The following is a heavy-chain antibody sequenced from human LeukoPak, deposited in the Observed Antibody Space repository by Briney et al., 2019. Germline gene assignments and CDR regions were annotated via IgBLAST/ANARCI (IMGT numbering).Heavy chain of an antibody. J-gene: IGHJ2*01. V-gene: IGHV4-30-4*08. CDR2: IYYSGST. CDR1: GGSISSGDYY. D-gene: IGHD2-15*01. CDR3: ARAKKDRRYFDL. Sequence: PSQTLSLTCTVSGGSISSGDYYWSWIRQPPGKGLEWIGYIYYSGSTYYNPSLKSRVTISVDTSKNQFSLKLSSVTAADTAVYYCARAKKDRRYFDLWGRGTLVTVSS.